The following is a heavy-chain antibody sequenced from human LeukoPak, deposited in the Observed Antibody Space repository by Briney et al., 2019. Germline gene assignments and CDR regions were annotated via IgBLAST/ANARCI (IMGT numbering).Heavy chain of an antibody. D-gene: IGHD2-2*01. CDR2: ISYDGSTK. J-gene: IGHJ4*02. CDR3: ARDSGCRSSSCPRNEFDC. Sequence: PGGSLRLSYAASAFTFSTYAIHWVRQTPGKGLQWVALISYDGSTKYYADSVKGRFTISRDNSKNTLYLQMNSLRAEDTAVYYCARDSGCRSSSCPRNEFDCWGQGTLVTVSS. CDR1: AFTFSTYA. V-gene: IGHV3-30-3*01.